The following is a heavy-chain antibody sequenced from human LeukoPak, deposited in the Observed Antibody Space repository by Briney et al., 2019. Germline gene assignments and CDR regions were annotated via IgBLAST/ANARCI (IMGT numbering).Heavy chain of an antibody. D-gene: IGHD1-7*01. Sequence: PSETLSLTCTVSGGSISSSSYYWGWIRQPPGKGLEWIGSIYYSGSTYYNPSLKSRVTISVDTSKNQFSLKLSSVTAADTAVYYCARDHGKYNWNYKRSYAFDIWGQGAMVTVSS. J-gene: IGHJ3*02. CDR1: GGSISSSSYY. CDR3: ARDHGKYNWNYKRSYAFDI. V-gene: IGHV4-39*07. CDR2: IYYSGST.